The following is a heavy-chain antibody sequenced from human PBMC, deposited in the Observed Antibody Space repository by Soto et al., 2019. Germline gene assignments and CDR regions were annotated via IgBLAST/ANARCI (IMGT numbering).Heavy chain of an antibody. CDR3: ARGRGYSGYDPPYYYYGMDV. V-gene: IGHV3-11*01. J-gene: IGHJ6*02. D-gene: IGHD5-12*01. Sequence: GGSLRLSGAASGFTFSDYYMSWIRQAPGKGLEWVSYISSSGSTIYYADSVKGRFTISRDNAKNSLYLQMNSLRAEDTAVYYCARGRGYSGYDPPYYYYGMDVWGQGTTGTVSS. CDR1: GFTFSDYY. CDR2: ISSSGSTI.